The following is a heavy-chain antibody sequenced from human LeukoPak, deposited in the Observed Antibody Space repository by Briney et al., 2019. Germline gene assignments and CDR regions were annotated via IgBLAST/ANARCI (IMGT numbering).Heavy chain of an antibody. V-gene: IGHV3-15*01. CDR3: TTYGSGGGLSY. CDR1: GFTFSNAW. D-gene: IGHD3-10*01. Sequence: GGSLRLSCAASGFTFSNAWMSWARQAPGKGLEWVGRIKSKTDGGTTDYAAPAKGRFTRFTISRDDSKNTLYLEMNSLKAEDTAVYYCTTYGSGGGLSYWGQGTLVTVSS. J-gene: IGHJ4*02. CDR2: IKSKTDGGTT.